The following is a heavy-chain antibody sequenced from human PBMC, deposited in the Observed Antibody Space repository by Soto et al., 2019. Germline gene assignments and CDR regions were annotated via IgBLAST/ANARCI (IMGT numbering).Heavy chain of an antibody. J-gene: IGHJ4*02. CDR2: IYHSGST. V-gene: IGHV4-4*02. Sequence: QVQLQESGPGLVKPSGTLSLTCAVSGGSISSSNWWSWVRQPPGKGLEWIGEIYHSGSTNYNTSLKTRVTISVDKSTSQFSLKLSTVNAADTAVYYCAIPPARVRRVIMLTGWGQGTLVTVSS. CDR1: GGSISSSNW. CDR3: AIPPARVRRVIMLTG. D-gene: IGHD3-10*01.